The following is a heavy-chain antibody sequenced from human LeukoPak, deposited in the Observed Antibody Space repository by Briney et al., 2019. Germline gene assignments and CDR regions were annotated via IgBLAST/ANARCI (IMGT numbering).Heavy chain of an antibody. Sequence: GASVTVSFMASGYTFTSYDINWVRQATGQGLEWMGWMNPNSGNTGYAQKFQGRVTITRNTSISTAYMELSSLRSEDTAVYYCARTGSGGSCYSNWGQGTLVTVSS. V-gene: IGHV1-8*03. J-gene: IGHJ4*02. CDR1: GYTFTSYD. CDR2: MNPNSGNT. D-gene: IGHD2-15*01. CDR3: ARTGSGGSCYSN.